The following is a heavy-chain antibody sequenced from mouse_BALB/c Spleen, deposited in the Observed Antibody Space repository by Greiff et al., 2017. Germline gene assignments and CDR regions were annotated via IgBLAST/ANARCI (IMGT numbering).Heavy chain of an antibody. Sequence: DVHLVESGGGLVKPGGSLKLSCAASGFAFSSYDMSWVRQTPEKRLEWVAYISSGGGSSYYPDTVKGRFTISRDNAKNTLYLQMSSLKSEDTAMYYCARQSETALFAYWGQGTLVTVSA. D-gene: IGHD4-1*01. CDR2: ISSGGGSS. CDR3: ARQSETALFAY. J-gene: IGHJ3*01. V-gene: IGHV5-12-1*01. CDR1: GFAFSSYD.